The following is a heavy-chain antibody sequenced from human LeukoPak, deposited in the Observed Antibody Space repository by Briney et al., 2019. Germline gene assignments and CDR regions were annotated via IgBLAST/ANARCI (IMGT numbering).Heavy chain of an antibody. D-gene: IGHD3-10*01. J-gene: IGHJ5*02. V-gene: IGHV1-69*05. CDR1: GGTFSSYA. CDR3: ARGRTMVRGVIYNWFDP. Sequence: ASVKVSCKASGGTFSSYAISWVRQAPGQGLEWMGRIIPIFGTANYAQKFQGRVTMTRNTSISTAYMELSSLRSEDTAVYYCARGRTMVRGVIYNWFDPWGQGTLVTVSS. CDR2: IIPIFGTA.